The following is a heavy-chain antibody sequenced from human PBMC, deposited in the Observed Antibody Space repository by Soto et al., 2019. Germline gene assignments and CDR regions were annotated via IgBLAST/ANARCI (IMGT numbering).Heavy chain of an antibody. J-gene: IGHJ4*02. V-gene: IGHV4-39*01. CDR3: ARHGGPYYDFWSGYQPRLYFDY. CDR2: IYYSGST. D-gene: IGHD3-3*01. CDR1: GVSITSSSYY. Sequence: PSETLSLTCTVSGVSITSSSYYWGWIRQPPGKGLEWIGSIYYSGSTYYNPSLKSRVTISVDTSKNQFSLKLSSVTAADTAVYYCARHGGPYYDFWSGYQPRLYFDYWGQGTLVTVSS.